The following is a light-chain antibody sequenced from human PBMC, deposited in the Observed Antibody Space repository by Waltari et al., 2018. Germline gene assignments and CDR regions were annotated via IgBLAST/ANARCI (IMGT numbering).Light chain of an antibody. CDR2: KNN. J-gene: IGLJ1*01. Sequence: QPVLTQPPSASGTPGQRVSISCSGGTSNIGRNTVNWYQQLPGAAPKLVIHKNNPRPSGVPDRFSGPKPGTSASLAIRRLRAEDEADYYCAAWDDSLNGFVFGTGTKVTVL. CDR1: TSNIGRNT. V-gene: IGLV1-44*01. CDR3: AAWDDSLNGFV.